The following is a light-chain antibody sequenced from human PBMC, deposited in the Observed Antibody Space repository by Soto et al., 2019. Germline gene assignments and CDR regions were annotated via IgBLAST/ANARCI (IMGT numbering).Light chain of an antibody. V-gene: IGLV1-51*01. Sequence: QSVLTQPPSVSAAPGQKVTISCSGGSSNIGTNNVCWYQQLPGTAPKLLIFDNSNRPSGIPERFAGSKSGTSATLGITGLQTGDEADYYCGAWDSSLSAVVFGGGTQLTVL. J-gene: IGLJ2*01. CDR3: GAWDSSLSAVV. CDR1: SSNIGTNN. CDR2: DNS.